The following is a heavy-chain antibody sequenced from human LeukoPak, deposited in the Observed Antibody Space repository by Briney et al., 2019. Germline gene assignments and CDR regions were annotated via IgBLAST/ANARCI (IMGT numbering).Heavy chain of an antibody. CDR2: FYHSGST. CDR1: GYSISSGYF. CDR3: ASGVVVITTRPFDY. V-gene: IGHV4-38-2*02. Sequence: SETLSLTCTVSGYSISSGYFWGWIRQPPGKGLEWIGSFYHSGSTYYNPSLKSRVTISVDTSKNQFSLKLSSVTAADTAVYYCASGVVVITTRPFDYWGQGTLVTVSS. J-gene: IGHJ4*02. D-gene: IGHD3-22*01.